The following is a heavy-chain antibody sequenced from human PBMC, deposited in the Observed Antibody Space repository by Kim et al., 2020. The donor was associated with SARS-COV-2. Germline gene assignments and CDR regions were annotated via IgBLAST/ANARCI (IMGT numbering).Heavy chain of an antibody. CDR1: GGSLSGYS. CDR3: ARGSRKSDV. CDR2: ISDSGGT. J-gene: IGHJ6*02. V-gene: IGHV4-34*01. Sequence: SETLSLTCSVYGGSLSGYSWTWIRQTPGKGLEWIGEISDSGGTNYNPSLKSRVSMLVDASQSQLSLKLTAVTAADTGVYFCARGSRKSDVWGQGTTVTVSS.